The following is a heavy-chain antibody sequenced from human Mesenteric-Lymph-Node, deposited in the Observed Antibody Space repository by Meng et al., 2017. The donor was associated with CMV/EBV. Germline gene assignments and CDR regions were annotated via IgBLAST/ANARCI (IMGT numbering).Heavy chain of an antibody. CDR1: GGSISSGVYF. CDR3: ASRDQPESNWFDP. V-gene: IGHV4-31*02. D-gene: IGHD2/OR15-2a*01. Sequence: TVSGGSISSGVYFWNWIRQHPGKGLEWIGYIYYSGSTYYTPSLKSRVTISVDTSKNQFSLKLSSVTAADTAVYYCASRDQPESNWFDPWGQGTLVTVSS. J-gene: IGHJ5*02. CDR2: IYYSGST.